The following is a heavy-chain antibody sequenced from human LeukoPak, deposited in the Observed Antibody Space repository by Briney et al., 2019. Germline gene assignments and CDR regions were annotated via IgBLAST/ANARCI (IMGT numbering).Heavy chain of an antibody. V-gene: IGHV1-46*03. D-gene: IGHD2-21*01. CDR2: INPSGDST. CDR1: GYTFTSYY. CDR3: VTIGRHLDPFDY. Sequence: ASVKVSCKASGYTFTSYYLHWVRQAPGQGLEWMGIINPSGDSTTYAQRFQDRITMTRDTSTSTVYMELSSLRSEDTAVYYCVTIGRHLDPFDYWGQGTLVTVSS. J-gene: IGHJ4*02.